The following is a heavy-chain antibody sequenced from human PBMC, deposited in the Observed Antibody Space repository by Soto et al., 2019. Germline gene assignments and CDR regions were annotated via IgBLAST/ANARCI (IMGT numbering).Heavy chain of an antibody. CDR1: GFTFSSYA. J-gene: IGHJ4*02. Sequence: GGSLRLSCAASGFTFSSYAMHWVRQAPGKGLEYVSAISSNGGSTYYANSVKGRFTISRDNSKNMLYLQMGSLRAEDMAVYYCASGGSGSYRLSYYFDYWGQGTLVTVSS. V-gene: IGHV3-64*01. D-gene: IGHD3-10*01. CDR2: ISSNGGST. CDR3: ASGGSGSYRLSYYFDY.